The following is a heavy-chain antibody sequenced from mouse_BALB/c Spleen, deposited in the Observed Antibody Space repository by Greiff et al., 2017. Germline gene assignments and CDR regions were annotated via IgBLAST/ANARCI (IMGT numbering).Heavy chain of an antibody. J-gene: IGHJ2*01. CDR2: ILPGSGST. D-gene: IGHD2-1*01. CDR3: ARYGSTRPYFDY. Sequence: QVQLQQSGAELMKPGASVKISCKATGYTFSSYWIEWVKQRPGHGLEWIGEILPGSGSTNYNEKFKGKATFTADTSSNTAYMQLSSLTSEDSAVYYCARYGSTRPYFDYWGQGTTLTVSS. CDR1: GYTFSSYW. V-gene: IGHV1-9*01.